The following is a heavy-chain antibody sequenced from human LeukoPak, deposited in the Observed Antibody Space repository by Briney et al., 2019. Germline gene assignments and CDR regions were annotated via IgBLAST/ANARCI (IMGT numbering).Heavy chain of an antibody. CDR3: ARIAGSGSLNWFDP. CDR2: IYPKSGGT. CDR1: GYTFTDYY. J-gene: IGHJ5*02. Sequence: ASVKVSCKASGYTFTDYYIHWMRQVPGQGPEWMGWIYPKSGGTNSAQKFQGRVTLTRDTSISTTYMELTGLRSDDTAVYYCARIAGSGSLNWFDPWGQGTLVTVSS. D-gene: IGHD3-10*01. V-gene: IGHV1-2*02.